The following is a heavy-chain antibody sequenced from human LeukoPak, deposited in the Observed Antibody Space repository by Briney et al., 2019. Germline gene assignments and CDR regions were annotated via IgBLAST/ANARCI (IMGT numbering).Heavy chain of an antibody. CDR1: GFTFSSYA. CDR3: ARVSAWGSATSYFDY. CDR2: IIPIFGTA. D-gene: IGHD3-16*01. J-gene: IGHJ4*02. Sequence: GGSLRLSCAASGFTFSSYAISWVRQAPGQGLEWMGGIIPIFGTANYAQKFQGRVTITTDESTSTAYMELSSLRSEDTAVYYCARVSAWGSATSYFDYWGQGTLVTVSS. V-gene: IGHV1-69*05.